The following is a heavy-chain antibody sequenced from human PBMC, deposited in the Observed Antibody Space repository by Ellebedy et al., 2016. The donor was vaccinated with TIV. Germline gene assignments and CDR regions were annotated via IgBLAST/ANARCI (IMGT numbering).Heavy chain of an antibody. CDR1: GDSISSSVYY. Sequence: SETLSLXXSVSGDSISSSVYYWGWIRQSPGKGLEWIATIFFTGSSYFNPSLKSRVTISVDASNNRISLRLSSVTAADTGVYYCARQGGRLPGYSWFDPWGQGTLVTVSS. V-gene: IGHV4-39*01. J-gene: IGHJ5*02. D-gene: IGHD5-18*01. CDR3: ARQGGRLPGYSWFDP. CDR2: IFFTGSS.